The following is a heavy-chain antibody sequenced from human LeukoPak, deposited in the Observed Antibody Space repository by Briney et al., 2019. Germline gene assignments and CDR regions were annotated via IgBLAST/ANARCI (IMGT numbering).Heavy chain of an antibody. D-gene: IGHD5-12*01. J-gene: IGHJ3*02. Sequence: ASVKVSCKASGGTFSSYAISWVRQAPGQGLEWMGGIIPIFGTANYAQKFQGRVTITADESTSTAYMELRSLRSDDTAVYYCAIRLRRLGAFDIWGQGAMVTVSS. CDR2: IIPIFGTA. CDR3: AIRLRRLGAFDI. CDR1: GGTFSSYA. V-gene: IGHV1-69*13.